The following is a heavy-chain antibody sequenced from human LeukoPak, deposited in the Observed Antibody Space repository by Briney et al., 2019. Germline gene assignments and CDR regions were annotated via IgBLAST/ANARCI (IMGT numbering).Heavy chain of an antibody. CDR3: ARDLDYYYGMDV. Sequence: SVKVSCKASRGTFSSYAISWVRQAPGQGLEWMGGIIPIFGTANYAQKFQGRVTITADESTSTAYKELSSLRSEDTAVYYCARDLDYYYGMDVWGQGTTVTVSS. V-gene: IGHV1-69*13. D-gene: IGHD3-16*01. J-gene: IGHJ6*02. CDR2: IIPIFGTA. CDR1: RGTFSSYA.